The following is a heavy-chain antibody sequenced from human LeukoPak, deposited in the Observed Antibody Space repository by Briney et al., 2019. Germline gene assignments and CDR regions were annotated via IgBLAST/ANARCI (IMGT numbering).Heavy chain of an antibody. D-gene: IGHD2-2*02. CDR3: ARVYSQRRLPYHFDY. Sequence: PSETLSLTCTVSGASISLYYWSWLRQPPGKGLEWIGYIYYSGTTSYNPSLKSRVTISVDTSKNQFSLRLSSVTAADTAVYYCARVYSQRRLPYHFDYWGQGSLVTVSS. CDR2: IYYSGTT. V-gene: IGHV4-59*01. J-gene: IGHJ4*02. CDR1: GASISLYY.